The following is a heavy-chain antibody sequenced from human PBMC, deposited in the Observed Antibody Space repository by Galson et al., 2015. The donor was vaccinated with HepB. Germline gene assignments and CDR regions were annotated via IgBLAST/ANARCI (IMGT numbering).Heavy chain of an antibody. CDR2: IYYSGST. J-gene: IGHJ3*02. V-gene: IGHV4-39*01. CDR1: GGSISSSSYY. CDR3: ARSESGWYRNAFDI. D-gene: IGHD6-19*01. Sequence: ETLSLTCTVSGGSISSSSYYWGWIRQPPGKGLEWIGSIYYSGSTYYNPSLKSRVTISVDTSKNQLSLKLSSVTAADTAVYYCARSESGWYRNAFDIWGQGTMVTVSS.